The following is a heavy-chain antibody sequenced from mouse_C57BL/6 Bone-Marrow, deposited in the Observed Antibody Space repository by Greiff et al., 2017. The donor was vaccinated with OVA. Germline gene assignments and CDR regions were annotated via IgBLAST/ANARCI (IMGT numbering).Heavy chain of an antibody. CDR2: IYPRSGNT. V-gene: IGHV1-81*01. CDR3: ARCPIYYDDDRGFCYAMDY. Sequence: QVQLQQSGAELARPGASVKLSCKASGYTFTSYGISWVKQRTGQGLEWIGEIYPRSGNTYYNEKFKGKATLTADKSSSNAYMELRSLTSEDSAVYFCARCPIYYDDDRGFCYAMDYWGQGTSVTVSS. J-gene: IGHJ4*01. D-gene: IGHD2-4*01. CDR1: GYTFTSYG.